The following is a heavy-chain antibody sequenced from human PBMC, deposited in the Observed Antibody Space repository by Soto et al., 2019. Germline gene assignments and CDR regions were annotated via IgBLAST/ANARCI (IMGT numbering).Heavy chain of an antibody. D-gene: IGHD6-13*01. CDR2: ISSRSSSI. CDR3: ARDLSSSWPTDYFDP. V-gene: IGHV3-21*01. Sequence: PGGSLRLTCASSVFTFSSYSMNWVRQAQGKGLECVPSISSRSSSIYYTDSVKGRFTISRDNAKKTLYLQMNSLRAEDTAVYYCARDLSSSWPTDYFDPWGQGTMVTVSS. J-gene: IGHJ5*02. CDR1: VFTFSSYS.